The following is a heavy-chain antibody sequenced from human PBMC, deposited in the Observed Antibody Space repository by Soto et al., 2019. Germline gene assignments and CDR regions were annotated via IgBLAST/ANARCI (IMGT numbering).Heavy chain of an antibody. CDR2: IYYSGST. CDR1: GGSISSYY. CDR3: ARLVGWFDP. D-gene: IGHD3-16*01. V-gene: IGHV4-59*08. Sequence: PSGTLSLTCTVSGGSISSYYWSWIRQPPGKGLEWIGYIYYSGSTNYNPSLKSRVTISVDTSKNQFSLKLSSVTAADTAVYYRARLVGWFDPWGQGTLVTVSS. J-gene: IGHJ5*02.